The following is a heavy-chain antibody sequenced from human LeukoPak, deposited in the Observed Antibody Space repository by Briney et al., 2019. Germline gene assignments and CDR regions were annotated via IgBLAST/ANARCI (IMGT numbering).Heavy chain of an antibody. CDR3: ARETLGFASFDP. D-gene: IGHD2-15*01. V-gene: IGHV1-69*13. J-gene: IGHJ5*02. Sequence: ASVKVSCKASGGTFSSYAISWVRQAPGQGLEWMGGIIPIFGTANYAQKFQGRVTITADESTSTAYMELSSLRSDDTAVYYCARETLGFASFDPWGQGTLVTVSS. CDR2: IIPIFGTA. CDR1: GGTFSSYA.